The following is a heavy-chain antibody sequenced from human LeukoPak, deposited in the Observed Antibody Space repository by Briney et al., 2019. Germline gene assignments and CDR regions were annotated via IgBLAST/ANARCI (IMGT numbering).Heavy chain of an antibody. J-gene: IGHJ5*02. Sequence: SQTLSLTCAVSGGSISSGDYAWSWIRQPPGKGLEWIGSIYLSGNTYYKASLESRVTISLDRSKNHFSLRLSSVTAADTAVYFCARLENWFDPWGQGILVTVSS. CDR2: IYLSGNT. CDR1: GGSISSGDYA. V-gene: IGHV4-30-2*01. CDR3: ARLENWFDP.